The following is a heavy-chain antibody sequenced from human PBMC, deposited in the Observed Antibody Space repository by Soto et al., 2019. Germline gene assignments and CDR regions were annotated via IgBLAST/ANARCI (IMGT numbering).Heavy chain of an antibody. CDR1: GGSISSSSYY. CDR2: IYYSGST. CDR3: ARVAITIHLAWRGPNWFDP. Sequence: QLQLQESGPGLVKPSETLSLTCTVSGGSISSSSYYWGWIRQPPGKGLEWIGSIYYSGSTYYNPSLKSRVTISVDTSKNQFSLKLSSVTAADTAVYYCARVAITIHLAWRGPNWFDPWGQGTLVTVSS. J-gene: IGHJ5*02. V-gene: IGHV4-39*01. D-gene: IGHD3-3*01.